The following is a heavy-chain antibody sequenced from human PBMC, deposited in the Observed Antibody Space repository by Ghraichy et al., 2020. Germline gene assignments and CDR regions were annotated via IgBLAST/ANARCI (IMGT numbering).Heavy chain of an antibody. V-gene: IGHV3-23*01. CDR2: ISGSGGST. CDR1: GFTFRSYA. D-gene: IGHD6-6*01. Sequence: GGSLRLSCAASGFTFRSYAMSWVRQAPGRGLEWVSGISGSGGSTYYADSVKGRFTISRDNSKNTLYLQMNSLRAEDTAVYYCAKFAACGDSTSFFDYWGQGTLVTVSS. CDR3: AKFAACGDSTSFFDY. J-gene: IGHJ4*02.